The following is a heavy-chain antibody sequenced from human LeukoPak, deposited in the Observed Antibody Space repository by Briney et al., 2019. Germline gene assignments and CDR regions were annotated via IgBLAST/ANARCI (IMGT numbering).Heavy chain of an antibody. D-gene: IGHD3-10*01. CDR2: IYYSGST. Sequence: PSQTLSLTCTVSGGSISSGDYYWSWIRQPPGKGLEWIGYIYYSGSTYYNPSLKSRVTISVDTSKNQFSLKLSSVTAADTDVYYCVRQRGMVRGSPGYYYGMDVWGKGTTVTVSS. CDR1: GGSISSGDYY. CDR3: VRQRGMVRGSPGYYYGMDV. V-gene: IGHV4-30-4*01. J-gene: IGHJ6*04.